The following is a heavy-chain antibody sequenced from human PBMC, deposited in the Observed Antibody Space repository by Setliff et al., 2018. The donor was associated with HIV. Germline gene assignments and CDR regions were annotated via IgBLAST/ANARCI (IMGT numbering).Heavy chain of an antibody. D-gene: IGHD3-10*01. J-gene: IGHJ5*02. V-gene: IGHV4-4*07. Sequence: SESLSLTCTISGGSFGVYRWSWIRQSAGRGLEWIGRIDSSGTTDYKPSLKGRVAISVDTSRNQFSLRVTSVTAADTAVYFCARDRHSSGLGSYGPWGPGILVTVSS. CDR1: GGSFGVYR. CDR3: ARDRHSSGLGSYGP. CDR2: IDSSGTT.